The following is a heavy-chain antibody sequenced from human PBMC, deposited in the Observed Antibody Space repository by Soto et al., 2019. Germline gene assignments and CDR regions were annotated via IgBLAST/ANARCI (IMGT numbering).Heavy chain of an antibody. CDR2: IIPIFDTA. V-gene: IGHV1-69*01. CDR1: GGTFSDST. Sequence: QVQLVQSGAELRKPGSSVKVSCKAYGGTFSDSTINWVRQAPGQRLEWMGGIIPIFDTANYAEKFQGRVTITADESTSTSFMEVSSLRSEDTAVCYCARNGTLAGYTYGMDVWCQGTMVTVSS. J-gene: IGHJ6*02. CDR3: ARNGTLAGYTYGMDV. D-gene: IGHD1-1*01.